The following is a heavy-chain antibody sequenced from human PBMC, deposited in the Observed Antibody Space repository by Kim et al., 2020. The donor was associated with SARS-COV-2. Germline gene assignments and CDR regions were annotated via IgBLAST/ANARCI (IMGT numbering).Heavy chain of an antibody. CDR1: GYTFTGYY. J-gene: IGHJ4*02. Sequence: ASVKVSCKASGYTFTGYYMHWVRQAPGQGLEWMGRINPNSGGTNYAQKFQGRVTMTRDTSISTAYMELSRLRSDDTAVYYCARSLKYSSSSGDYWGQGTLVTVSS. V-gene: IGHV1-2*06. CDR3: ARSLKYSSSSGDY. CDR2: INPNSGGT. D-gene: IGHD6-6*01.